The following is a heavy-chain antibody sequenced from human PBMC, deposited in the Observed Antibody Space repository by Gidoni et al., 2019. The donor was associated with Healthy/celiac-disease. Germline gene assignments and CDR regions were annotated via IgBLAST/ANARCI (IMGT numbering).Heavy chain of an antibody. D-gene: IGHD1-26*01. J-gene: IGHJ3*02. Sequence: QVQLVESGGGVVQPGRSLRLSCAASGFTFSSYAMHWVRQAPGKGLEWVAVISYDGSNKYYADSVKGRFTISRDNSKNTLYLQMNSLRAEDTAVYYCARGLSGSYYPEEGYDAFDIWGQGTMVTVSS. CDR3: ARGLSGSYYPEEGYDAFDI. CDR2: ISYDGSNK. CDR1: GFTFSSYA. V-gene: IGHV3-30-3*01.